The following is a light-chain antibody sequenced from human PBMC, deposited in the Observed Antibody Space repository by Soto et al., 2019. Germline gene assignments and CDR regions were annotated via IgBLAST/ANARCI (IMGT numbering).Light chain of an antibody. V-gene: IGLV2-18*02. Sequence: QSVLTQPPSVSGSPGQSVTISCTGTSSDVGSYNRVSWYQQPPGTAPKLMIYEGSNRPSGVPDRFSGSKSGNTASLTISGLQAEDEADYYCSSYTSSSTHVVFGGGTKLTVL. CDR1: SSDVGSYNR. CDR2: EGS. J-gene: IGLJ2*01. CDR3: SSYTSSSTHVV.